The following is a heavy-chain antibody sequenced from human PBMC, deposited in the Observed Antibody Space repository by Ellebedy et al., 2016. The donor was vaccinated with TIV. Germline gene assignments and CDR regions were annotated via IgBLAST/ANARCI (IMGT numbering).Heavy chain of an antibody. D-gene: IGHD6-19*01. V-gene: IGHV3-43*02. CDR1: GCTFDDYD. CDR2: ISGDGGDT. J-gene: IGHJ4*02. Sequence: GESLKISCAASGCTFDDYDMHWVRQAPGKGLEWVALISGDGGDTYYADSVKGRFTISRDNSKNSLYLQMNSLRTEDTAFYYCAKDGLEVAGSGFDYWGQGTLVTVSS. CDR3: AKDGLEVAGSGFDY.